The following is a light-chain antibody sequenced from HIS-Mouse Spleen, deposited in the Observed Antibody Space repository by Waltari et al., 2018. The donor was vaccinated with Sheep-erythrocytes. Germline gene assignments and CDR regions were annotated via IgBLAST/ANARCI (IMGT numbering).Light chain of an antibody. J-gene: IGLJ2*01. Sequence: QSALTQPASVSGSPGQSITISCTGTRRDVGSYNLFSWYQQHPGKPPKLMIYEGSKRPTGVSNRFSGSKSGNTASLTISGLQAEDEADYYCCSYAGSSTVVFGGGTKLTVL. V-gene: IGLV2-23*01. CDR1: RRDVGSYNL. CDR3: CSYAGSSTVV. CDR2: EGS.